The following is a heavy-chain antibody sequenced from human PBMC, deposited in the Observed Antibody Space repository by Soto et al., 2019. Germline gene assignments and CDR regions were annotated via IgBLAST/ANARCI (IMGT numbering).Heavy chain of an antibody. Sequence: PGGSLRLSCAASGFTFKESAMNWVRQAPGKGLEWVASISDTGASTWYAESVRSGPIITRNNSNNTLKLQMNSLRGEETAVYCGGKGRGCGGDWYFDYWGQGTLVTVSS. V-gene: IGHV3-23*01. CDR2: ISDTGAST. CDR1: GFTFKESA. D-gene: IGHD2-21*02. CDR3: GKGRGCGGDWYFDY. J-gene: IGHJ4*02.